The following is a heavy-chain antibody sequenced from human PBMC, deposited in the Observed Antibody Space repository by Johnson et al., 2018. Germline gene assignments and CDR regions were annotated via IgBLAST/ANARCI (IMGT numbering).Heavy chain of an antibody. CDR3: ARDRGPTVTTDYYYYMDV. Sequence: QLVESGAEVKKPGASVKVSCKASGYTFTSYYMHWVRQAPGQGLEWMGIINPSGGSTSYAQKFQGRVTMTRETSTSTVYMELSSLRSEDTAGYYCARDRGPTVTTDYYYYMDVWGKGTTVTVSS. CDR2: INPSGGST. CDR1: GYTFTSYY. V-gene: IGHV1-46*01. J-gene: IGHJ6*03. D-gene: IGHD4-17*01.